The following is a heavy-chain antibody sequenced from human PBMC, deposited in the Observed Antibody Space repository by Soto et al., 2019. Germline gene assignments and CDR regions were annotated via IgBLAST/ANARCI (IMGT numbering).Heavy chain of an antibody. V-gene: IGHV2-5*02. CDR3: AHVPGSGQLLYSYYYYMDV. Sequence: QITLKESGPTLVKPTQTLTLTCTFSGFSLTTRGVGVGWIRQPPGKALEWLALIYWDDDKRYSPSLKCRLTITKDTSKNQVVLTLTNMDPVDTATYYCAHVPGSGQLLYSYYYYMDVWGKGATVAVS. CDR2: IYWDDDK. D-gene: IGHD3-10*01. J-gene: IGHJ6*03. CDR1: GFSLTTRGVG.